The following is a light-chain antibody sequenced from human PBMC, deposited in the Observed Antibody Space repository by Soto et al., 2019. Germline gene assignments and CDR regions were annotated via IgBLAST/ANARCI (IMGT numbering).Light chain of an antibody. J-gene: IGLJ1*01. Sequence: QSVLTQPASVSESPGQSIAISCTGTSSDIGAYNYVSWYQQHPGKAPKLMIYEVSNRPSGVSNRFSGSKSGNTASLTISGLQAEDEADYYCSSYRSSSSRVFGTGTKGTVL. V-gene: IGLV2-14*01. CDR1: SSDIGAYNY. CDR3: SSYRSSSSRV. CDR2: EVS.